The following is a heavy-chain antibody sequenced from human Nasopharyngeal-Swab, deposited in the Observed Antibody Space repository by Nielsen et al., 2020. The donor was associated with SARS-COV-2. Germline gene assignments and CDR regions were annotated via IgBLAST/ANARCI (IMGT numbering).Heavy chain of an antibody. J-gene: IGHJ5*02. V-gene: IGHV1-24*01. Sequence: ASVKVSCKVSGYTFTELSMHWVRQAPGKGLEWMGGFDPEDGETIYAQKFQGRVTMTEDTSTDPAYMELSSLSSEDTAVYYCATSAPYCSSTSCSYWFDPWGQGTLVTVSS. CDR3: ATSAPYCSSTSCSYWFDP. CDR1: GYTFTELS. D-gene: IGHD2-2*01. CDR2: FDPEDGET.